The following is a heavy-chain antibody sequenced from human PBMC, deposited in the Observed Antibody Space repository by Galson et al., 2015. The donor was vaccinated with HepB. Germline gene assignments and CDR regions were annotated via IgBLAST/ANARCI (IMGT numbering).Heavy chain of an antibody. CDR2: ISYDGSNK. CDR3: ARGGSGYYPEVDY. J-gene: IGHJ4*02. V-gene: IGHV3-30*03. D-gene: IGHD3-3*01. Sequence: SLRLSCAASGFTFSSYGMHWVRQAPGKGLEWVAVISYDGSNKYYADSVRGRFTISRDNSKNTLYLQMNSLRAEDTAVYYCARGGSGYYPEVDYWGQGTLVTVSS. CDR1: GFTFSSYG.